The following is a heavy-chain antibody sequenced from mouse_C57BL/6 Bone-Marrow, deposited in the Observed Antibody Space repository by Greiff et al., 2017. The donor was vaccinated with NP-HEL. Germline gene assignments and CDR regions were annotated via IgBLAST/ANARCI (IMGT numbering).Heavy chain of an antibody. Sequence: EVQLQQSGAELVRPGASVKLSCTASGFNIKDDYMHWVKQRPEQGLEWIGWIDPENGDTEYASKFQGKATITADTSSNTAYLQLGSLTSEDTAVYYCTTTLITTVVNFDYWGQGTTLTVSS. CDR3: TTTLITTVVNFDY. J-gene: IGHJ2*01. V-gene: IGHV14-4*01. CDR1: GFNIKDDY. D-gene: IGHD1-1*01. CDR2: IDPENGDT.